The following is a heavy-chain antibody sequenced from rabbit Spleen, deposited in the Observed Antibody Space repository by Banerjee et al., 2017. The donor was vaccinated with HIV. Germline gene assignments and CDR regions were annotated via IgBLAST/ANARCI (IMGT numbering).Heavy chain of an antibody. J-gene: IGHJ6*01. CDR2: IDLLFGNT. Sequence: QSLEESGGDLVKPGGSLKLSCKASGFDFSSYGVSWVRQAPGKGLEWIGYIDLLFGNTYYASWVNGRFTISSHNAQNTLYLQLNSLTVADTATYFCARDSGTSFSSYGMDLWGQGTLVTVS. CDR3: ARDSGTSFSSYGMDL. CDR1: GFDFSSYG. V-gene: IGHV1S7*01. D-gene: IGHD8-1*01.